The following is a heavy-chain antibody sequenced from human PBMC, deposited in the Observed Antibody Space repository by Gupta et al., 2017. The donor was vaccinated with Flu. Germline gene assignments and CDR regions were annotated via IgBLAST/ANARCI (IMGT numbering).Heavy chain of an antibody. Sequence: EVQLVESGGGLVQPGGSLRLSCAASGFTFRTYEMNWVRQAPGKGLEWVSYISSGGTYIYYADSVKGRFTISRNDAKNSRYLQMSSLRAEDTAVYFCARDLDCTKTNCFQDDAFDLWGHGTMVTVSS. D-gene: IGHD2-8*01. CDR2: ISSGGTYI. CDR3: ARDLDCTKTNCFQDDAFDL. CDR1: GFTFRTYE. J-gene: IGHJ3*01. V-gene: IGHV3-48*03.